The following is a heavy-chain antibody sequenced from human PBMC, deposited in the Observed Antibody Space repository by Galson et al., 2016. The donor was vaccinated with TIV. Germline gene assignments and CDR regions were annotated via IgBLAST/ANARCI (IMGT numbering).Heavy chain of an antibody. CDR1: VYTFTSYA. CDR3: ARSRSSGWSWFDP. D-gene: IGHD6-19*01. J-gene: IGHJ5*02. V-gene: IGHV1-3*01. Sequence: SVKVSCKASVYTFTSYAKHWVRQAPGQRLEWMGWINAGNGNTKYSQKFQGRVTITRDTSASTAYMELSSLRSEDTAVYYCARSRSSGWSWFDPWGQGTLVTVSS. CDR2: INAGNGNT.